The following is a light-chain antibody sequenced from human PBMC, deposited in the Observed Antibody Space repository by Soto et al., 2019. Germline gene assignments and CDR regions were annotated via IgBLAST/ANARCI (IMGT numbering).Light chain of an antibody. V-gene: IGKV1-6*01. CDR3: QQYHTYWWT. J-gene: IGKJ1*01. CDR2: AAS. CDR1: EGIRND. Sequence: TMSAASLSAKKGDRVTITCRASEGIRNDLGWYQLKPGKAPKLLIYAASSLQSGVPSRFSGSGSGTDFTLTINSLQPDDSATYYCQQYHTYWWTFGQGTKVGI.